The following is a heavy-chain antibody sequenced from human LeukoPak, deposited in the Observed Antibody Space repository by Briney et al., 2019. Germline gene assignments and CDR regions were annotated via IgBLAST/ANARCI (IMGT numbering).Heavy chain of an antibody. V-gene: IGHV3-15*01. CDR2: IKSKTDGGTT. CDR3: NANYDTSDY. CDR1: GFTFANAW. Sequence: RGGSLRLSCAASGFTFANAWMSWVRQAPGKGLEWVGRIKSKTDGGTTDYAAPVRGRFTISRDDSKNTLYLQMNSLRTEDTAVYYCNANYDTSDYWGQGTLVTVSS. J-gene: IGHJ4*02. D-gene: IGHD3-9*01.